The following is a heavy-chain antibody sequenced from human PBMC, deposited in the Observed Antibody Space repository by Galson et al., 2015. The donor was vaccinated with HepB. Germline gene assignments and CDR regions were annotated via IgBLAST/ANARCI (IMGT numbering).Heavy chain of an antibody. CDR2: ISSSSSYT. CDR3: ARGGYSYGHFDY. Sequence: SLRLSCAASGFTFSDYYMSWIRQAPGKGLEWVSYISSSSSYTNYADSVKGRFTISRDNAKNSLYLQMNSLRAEDTAVYYCARGGYSYGHFDYWGQGTLVTVSS. CDR1: GFTFSDYY. J-gene: IGHJ4*02. D-gene: IGHD5-18*01. V-gene: IGHV3-11*06.